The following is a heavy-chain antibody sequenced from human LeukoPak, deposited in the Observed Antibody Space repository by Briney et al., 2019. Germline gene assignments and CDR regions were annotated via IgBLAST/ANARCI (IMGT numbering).Heavy chain of an antibody. Sequence: SQTLSLTCTVSGGSISSGSYYWSWIRRPAGKGLEWIGRIYTSGSTDYNPSLQSRVTMSVDTSKNQFSLKLSSVTAADTAVYYCARDQQLTYCGGDCYPANWGQGTLVTVSS. V-gene: IGHV4-61*02. CDR2: IYTSGST. D-gene: IGHD2-21*02. J-gene: IGHJ4*02. CDR3: ARDQQLTYCGGDCYPAN. CDR1: GGSISSGSYY.